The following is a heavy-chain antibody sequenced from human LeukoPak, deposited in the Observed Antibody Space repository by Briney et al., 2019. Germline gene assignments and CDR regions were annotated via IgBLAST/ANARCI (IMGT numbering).Heavy chain of an antibody. CDR1: WFTVSSNY. V-gene: IGHV3-53*01. J-gene: IGHJ4*02. D-gene: IGHD6-19*01. CDR3: AQGGSGWSDLED. CDR2: IYSGGST. Sequence: GGSLRLSCAASWFTVSSNYLTWVRQASGKGLEWVSVIYSGGSTDYADSVKGRFTISKDNSKNTLYLQMNSLRAEDTAVYYCAQGGSGWSDLEDWGQGTLVTVSS.